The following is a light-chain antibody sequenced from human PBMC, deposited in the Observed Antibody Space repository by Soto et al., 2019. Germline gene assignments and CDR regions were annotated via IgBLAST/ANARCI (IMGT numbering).Light chain of an antibody. CDR2: DVT. CDR1: SSGVGGYNY. Sequence: QSALTQPASVSGSPGQSITISCTGTSSGVGGYNYVSWYQQHPGKAPKLMIYDVTNRPSGVSNRFSGSQSGNTASLTISGLQAEDEADYYCSSYTSRSTLVFGGGTKLTVL. V-gene: IGLV2-14*03. J-gene: IGLJ2*01. CDR3: SSYTSRSTLV.